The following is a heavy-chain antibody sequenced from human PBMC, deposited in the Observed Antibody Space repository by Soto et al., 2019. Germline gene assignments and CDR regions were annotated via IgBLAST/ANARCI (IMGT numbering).Heavy chain of an antibody. V-gene: IGHV1-46*01. J-gene: IGHJ4*02. CDR3: AKVTHRGPIAVAGPLGS. CDR2: FNPSGLST. Sequence: QVHLVQSGAEVKKPGASVNVSCQASGSITNHHMHWVRQAPRQGLEWMGIFNPSGLSTTYAQKFQGIVTITRDTSTSTVYMELSSLTSEDTAVYFCAKVTHRGPIAVAGPLGSWGQGTLVIVSS. D-gene: IGHD6-19*01. CDR1: GSITNHH.